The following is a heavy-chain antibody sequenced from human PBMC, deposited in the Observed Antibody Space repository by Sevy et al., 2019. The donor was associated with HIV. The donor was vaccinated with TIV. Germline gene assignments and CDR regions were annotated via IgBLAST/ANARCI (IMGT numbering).Heavy chain of an antibody. CDR1: GFTFSDYG. D-gene: IGHD1-7*01. CDR2: IWSDGSNK. V-gene: IGHV3-33*01. J-gene: IGHJ4*02. Sequence: GESLKISCAASGFTFSDYGMHWVRQAPGNGLEWVAVIWSDGSNKYYGVSVKGRFTISRDSSKNTLFLQMNSLRVDDTAVYYCAREERSGTTTSFDYWGQGALVTVSS. CDR3: AREERSGTTTSFDY.